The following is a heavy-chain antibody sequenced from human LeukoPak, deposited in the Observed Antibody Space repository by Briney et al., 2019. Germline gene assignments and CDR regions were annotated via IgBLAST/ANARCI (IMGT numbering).Heavy chain of an antibody. CDR2: ISWNSGSI. D-gene: IGHD2-15*01. V-gene: IGHV3-9*01. CDR1: GFTFDDYA. Sequence: GRSLRLSCAASGFTFDDYAMHWVRQAPGKGLEWVSGISWNSGSIGYADSVKGRFTISRDNSKNTLYLQMNSLRAEDTAVYYCAKDRIVVVVAATQGGSGMDVWGQGTTVTVSS. CDR3: AKDRIVVVVAATQGGSGMDV. J-gene: IGHJ6*02.